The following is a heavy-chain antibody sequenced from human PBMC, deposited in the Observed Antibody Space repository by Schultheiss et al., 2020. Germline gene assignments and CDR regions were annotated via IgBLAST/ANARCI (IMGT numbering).Heavy chain of an antibody. CDR2: INPNSGGT. CDR1: GYTFTGYY. CDR3: ARSPLPCGGDCYASNDY. V-gene: IGHV1-2*06. J-gene: IGHJ4*02. D-gene: IGHD2-21*01. Sequence: ASVKVSCKASGYTFTGYYMHWVRQAPGQGLEWMGRINPNSGGTNYAQKLQGRVTMTTDTSTSTAYMELRSLRSDDTAVYYCARSPLPCGGDCYASNDYWGQGTLVTVSS.